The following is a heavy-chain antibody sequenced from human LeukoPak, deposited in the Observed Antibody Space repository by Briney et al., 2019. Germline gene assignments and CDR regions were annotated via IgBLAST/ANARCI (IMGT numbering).Heavy chain of an antibody. CDR2: LYIGGNT. V-gene: IGHV3-23*05. CDR3: TTAAGYNYGQY. CDR1: GFTFSSFA. D-gene: IGHD5-18*01. Sequence: GGSLRLSCAASGFTFSSFAMTWVRQAPGKGLEWVSALYIGGNTYYADSVRGRFTISRDNSKNTLYLQMNSLRAEDTAIYYCTTAAGYNYGQYWGQGTLVTVSS. J-gene: IGHJ4*02.